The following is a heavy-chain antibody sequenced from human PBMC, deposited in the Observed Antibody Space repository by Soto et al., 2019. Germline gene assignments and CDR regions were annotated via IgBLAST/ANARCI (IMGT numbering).Heavy chain of an antibody. CDR2: IYYSGST. CDR1: GGSISSYY. D-gene: IGHD3-10*01. J-gene: IGHJ6*02. CDR3: ARDQAYYYGSGSYRKRYYYYGMDV. Sequence: KPSETLSLTCTVSGGSISSYYWSWIRQPPGKGLEWIGYIYYSGSTNYNPSLKSRVTISVDTSKNQLSLKLSSVTAADTAVYYCARDQAYYYGSGSYRKRYYYYGMDVWGQGTTVTVSS. V-gene: IGHV4-59*01.